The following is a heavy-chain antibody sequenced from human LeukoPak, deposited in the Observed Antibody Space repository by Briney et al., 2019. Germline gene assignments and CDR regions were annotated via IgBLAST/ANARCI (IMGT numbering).Heavy chain of an antibody. D-gene: IGHD5-24*01. CDR3: ARREMATIKSSYAFDI. J-gene: IGHJ3*02. CDR2: IYYSGST. Sequence: PSGTLSHTCTVSGGSISSSSYYWGWIRQPPGKGLEWIGSIYYSGSTYYNPSLKSRVTISVDTSKNQFSLKLSSVTAADTAVYYCARREMATIKSSYAFDIWGQGTMVTVSS. V-gene: IGHV4-39*01. CDR1: GGSISSSSYY.